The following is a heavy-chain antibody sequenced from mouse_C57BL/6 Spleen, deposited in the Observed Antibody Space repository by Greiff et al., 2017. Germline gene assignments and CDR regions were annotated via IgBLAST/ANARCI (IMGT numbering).Heavy chain of an antibody. CDR1: GYAFSSSW. CDR2: IYPGDGDT. CDR3: ARSRGWDDGYFSAY. V-gene: IGHV1-82*01. D-gene: IGHD2-3*01. Sequence: QVQLQQSGPELVKPGASVKISCKASGYAFSSSWMNWVKQRPGKGLEWIGRIYPGDGDTNYNGKFKGKATLTADKSSSTAYMQLSSLTSEDSAVYFGARSRGWDDGYFSAYWGQGTLVTVSA. J-gene: IGHJ3*01.